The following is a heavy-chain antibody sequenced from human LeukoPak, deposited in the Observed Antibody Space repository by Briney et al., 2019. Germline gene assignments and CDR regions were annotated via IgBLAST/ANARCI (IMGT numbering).Heavy chain of an antibody. J-gene: IGHJ4*02. V-gene: IGHV3-33*01. CDR2: IWYDGSNK. Sequence: PGGSLRLPCAASGFTFSSYGMHWVRQAPGKGLEWVAVIWYDGSNKYYADSVKGRFTISRDNSKNTLYLQMNSLRAEDTAVYYCARDRYFDWLLDYWGQGTLVTVSS. CDR1: GFTFSSYG. CDR3: ARDRYFDWLLDY. D-gene: IGHD3-9*01.